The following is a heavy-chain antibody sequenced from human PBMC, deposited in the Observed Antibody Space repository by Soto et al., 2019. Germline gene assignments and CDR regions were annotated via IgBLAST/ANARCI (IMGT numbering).Heavy chain of an antibody. J-gene: IGHJ6*02. CDR2: INPDSGGT. CDR3: ARSLNEGYCTITCCYTRPLYGMDV. CDR1: GYTFSGYY. Sequence: GASVKVSCKASGYTFSGYYRHWLRQAPGQGLEWMGWINPDSGGTNYAQKFQGRVTVTRDTPTSTAYMELSRLTSDDTAVYYCARSLNEGYCTITCCYTRPLYGMDVWGQGTTVPVCS. D-gene: IGHD2-2*02. V-gene: IGHV1-2*02.